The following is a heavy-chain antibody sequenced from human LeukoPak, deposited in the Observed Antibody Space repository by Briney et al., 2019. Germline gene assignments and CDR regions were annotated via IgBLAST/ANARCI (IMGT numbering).Heavy chain of an antibody. CDR3: ARDNIRSLDY. V-gene: IGHV3-74*01. CDR2: IDSDGTST. Sequence: GGSLRLSCAASGXTFRTFWMHWVRQVPGKGLVWVSRIDSDGTSTSYADLVKGRFTISRDNARNTFYLQMNSLRVEDTAVYYCARDNIRSLDYWGQGTLVTVSS. J-gene: IGHJ4*02. CDR1: GXTFRTFW. D-gene: IGHD1-14*01.